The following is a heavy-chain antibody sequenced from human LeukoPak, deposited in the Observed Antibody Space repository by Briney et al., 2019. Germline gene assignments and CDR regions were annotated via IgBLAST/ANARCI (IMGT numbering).Heavy chain of an antibody. D-gene: IGHD6-19*01. Sequence: KPSATLSLTCAVSGYSISSGYYWGWIRQPPGKGLEWIGSIYHSGSTYYNPSLKSRVTISVDTSKNQFSLKLSSVTAADTAVYYCARVTGRAVAVRSIIYFDYWGQGTLVTVSS. CDR3: ARVTGRAVAVRSIIYFDY. V-gene: IGHV4-38-2*01. J-gene: IGHJ4*02. CDR2: IYHSGST. CDR1: GYSISSGYY.